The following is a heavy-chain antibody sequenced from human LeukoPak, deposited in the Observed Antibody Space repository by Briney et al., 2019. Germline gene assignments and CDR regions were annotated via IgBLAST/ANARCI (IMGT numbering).Heavy chain of an antibody. Sequence: GGSLRLSCAASGFTFSSYNMNWVRQAPGKGLERVSGISGSGGGSTYYADSVKGRFTISRDSSKNTLYLQMNSLRAEDTAVYYCAKGTTVVSDDAFDIWGQGTMVTVSS. CDR2: ISGSGGGST. D-gene: IGHD4-23*01. J-gene: IGHJ3*02. CDR1: GFTFSSYN. V-gene: IGHV3-23*01. CDR3: AKGTTVVSDDAFDI.